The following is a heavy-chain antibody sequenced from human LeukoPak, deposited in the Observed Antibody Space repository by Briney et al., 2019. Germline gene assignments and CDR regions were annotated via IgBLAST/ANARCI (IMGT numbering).Heavy chain of an antibody. CDR3: ARSSYFPPRTPNY. J-gene: IGHJ4*02. V-gene: IGHV4-34*01. D-gene: IGHD2-21*01. CDR1: GGSFSGYY. CDR2: INRSGST. Sequence: PSETLSLTCAVYGGSFSGYYWSWIRQPPGKGLEWIGEINRSGSTNYNPSLKSRVTISVDTSKNQFSLKLSSVTAADTAVYYCARSSYFPPRTPNYWGQGTLVTVSS.